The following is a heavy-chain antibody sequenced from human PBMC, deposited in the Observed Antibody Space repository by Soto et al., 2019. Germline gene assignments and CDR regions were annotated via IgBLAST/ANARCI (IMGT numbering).Heavy chain of an antibody. Sequence: EVQLLESGGGLVQPGGSLRLSCAASGFTFSSYAMSWVRQAPGKGLEWVSAISGSGGSTYYADSVKGRFTISRDNSKNTLYLQKNSLRAEDTAVYYCAKGFKRSVVAAKDYWGQGTLVTVSS. D-gene: IGHD2-15*01. CDR1: GFTFSSYA. CDR2: ISGSGGST. V-gene: IGHV3-23*01. CDR3: AKGFKRSVVAAKDY. J-gene: IGHJ4*02.